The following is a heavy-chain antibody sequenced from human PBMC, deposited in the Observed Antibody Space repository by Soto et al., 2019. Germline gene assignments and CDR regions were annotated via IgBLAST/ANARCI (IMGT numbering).Heavy chain of an antibody. V-gene: IGHV4-59*08. Sequence: SETLSLTCTVSGGSISSYHWSWIRQPPGKGLESIGYIYYSGSANYNPSLKSRVTISVDTSKNQFSLKLSSVTAADTAVYYCLRYNYGYGFDYWGQGTLVTVSS. D-gene: IGHD5-18*01. J-gene: IGHJ4*02. CDR3: LRYNYGYGFDY. CDR1: GGSISSYH. CDR2: IYYSGSA.